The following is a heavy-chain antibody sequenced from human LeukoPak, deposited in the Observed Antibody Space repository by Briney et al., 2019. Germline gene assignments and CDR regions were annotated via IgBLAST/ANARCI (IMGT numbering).Heavy chain of an antibody. V-gene: IGHV3-7*01. CDR1: GFTFSSYW. Sequence: GGSLRLSCAASGFTFSSYWMSWVRQAPGKGLEWVANIKQDGSEKYYVDSVKGRFTISRDNAKNSLYLQMTSLRAEDTAVYYCARDVPIGVHYYDSSGYFDYWGQGTLVTVSS. J-gene: IGHJ4*02. D-gene: IGHD3-22*01. CDR2: IKQDGSEK. CDR3: ARDVPIGVHYYDSSGYFDY.